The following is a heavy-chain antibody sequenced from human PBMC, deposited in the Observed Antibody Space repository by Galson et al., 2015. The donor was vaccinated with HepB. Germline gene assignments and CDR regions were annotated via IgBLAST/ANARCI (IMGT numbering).Heavy chain of an antibody. Sequence: SLRLSCAASGFTFSSYAMSWVRQAPGKGLEWVSAISGSGGSTYYADSVKGRFTISRDNSKNTLYLQMNSLRAEDTAVYYCAKDSSDYYDSSGYLPGAFDIWGQGTMVTVSS. J-gene: IGHJ3*02. CDR2: ISGSGGST. CDR1: GFTFSSYA. V-gene: IGHV3-23*01. D-gene: IGHD3-22*01. CDR3: AKDSSDYYDSSGYLPGAFDI.